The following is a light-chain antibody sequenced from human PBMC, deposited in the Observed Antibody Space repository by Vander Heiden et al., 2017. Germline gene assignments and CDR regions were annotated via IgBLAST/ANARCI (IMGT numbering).Light chain of an antibody. CDR3: QQYYSYEYT. Sequence: AIRMTQSPSSFSASTGDRVTITCRASQGISSYLAWYQQKPGKAPKLLIYAASTLQSGVPSRFSGSGSRTDFTLTISCLHSEDFATYYCQQYYSYEYTFGQGTKVEIK. CDR1: QGISSY. V-gene: IGKV1-8*01. J-gene: IGKJ2*01. CDR2: AAS.